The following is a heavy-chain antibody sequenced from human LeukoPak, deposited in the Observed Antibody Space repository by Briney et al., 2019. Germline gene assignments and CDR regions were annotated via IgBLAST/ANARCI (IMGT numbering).Heavy chain of an antibody. Sequence: PGGSLRLSCAASGFTVSSNYMSWVRQAPGKGLEWVSAISGSGGSTYYADSVKGRFTISRDNSKNTLYLQMNSLRAEDTAVYYCVKIAVAGTVFDYWGQGTLVTVSS. CDR1: GFTVSSNY. J-gene: IGHJ4*02. CDR3: VKIAVAGTVFDY. D-gene: IGHD6-19*01. CDR2: ISGSGGST. V-gene: IGHV3-23*01.